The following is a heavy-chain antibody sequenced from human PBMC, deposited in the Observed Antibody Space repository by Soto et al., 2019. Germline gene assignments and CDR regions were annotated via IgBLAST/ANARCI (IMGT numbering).Heavy chain of an antibody. J-gene: IGHJ5*02. CDR1: GYTFTSYG. CDR3: ARGYCSGGSCSNWFDP. V-gene: IGHV1-69*06. D-gene: IGHD2-15*01. CDR2: IIPIFGTA. Sequence: SVKVSCKASGYTFTSYGISWVRQAPGQGLEWMGGIIPIFGTANYAQKFQGRVTITADKSTSTAYMELSSLRSEDTAVYYCARGYCSGGSCSNWFDPWGQGTLVTVSS.